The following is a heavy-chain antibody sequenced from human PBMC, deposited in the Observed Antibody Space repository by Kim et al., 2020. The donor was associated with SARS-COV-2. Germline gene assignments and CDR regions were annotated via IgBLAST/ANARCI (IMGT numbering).Heavy chain of an antibody. CDR3: ARDRRFTVTPVYYYDGMDV. J-gene: IGHJ6*02. CDR2: ISGTGGSI. CDR1: GFSFNSYS. Sequence: GGSLRLSCVASGFSFNSYSMNWVRQAPGKGLQWVSSISGTGGSIYYADLVKGRFTVSRDNAKNSLDLQLNSLRADDTAVYYCARDRRFTVTPVYYYDGMDVWGQGTTVTVSS. D-gene: IGHD4-17*01. V-gene: IGHV3-21*01.